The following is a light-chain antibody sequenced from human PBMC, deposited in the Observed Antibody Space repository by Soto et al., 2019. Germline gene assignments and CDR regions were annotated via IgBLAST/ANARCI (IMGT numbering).Light chain of an antibody. J-gene: IGLJ1*01. CDR2: ANS. CDR3: QSYDSSLSGYV. CDR1: SSNIGAGYD. V-gene: IGLV1-40*01. Sequence: QSVLTQPPSVSGAPGQRVTISCTGNSSNIGAGYDVHWYQQLPGTAPKLLIYANSNRPSGVPDRFSGSKSGTSASLAITGLQSEDEADYYCQSYDSSLSGYVFGTGTKVTVL.